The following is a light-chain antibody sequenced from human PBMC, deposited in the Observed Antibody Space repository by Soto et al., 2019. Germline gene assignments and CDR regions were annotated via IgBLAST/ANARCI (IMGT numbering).Light chain of an antibody. CDR1: QSISIW. Sequence: DMQLTQSPYTLSGSVGDRVTITCRASQSISIWLAWYQQKPGKAPELRIYMASSLESGVPSRFSGSGSGTEFTLTISSLQPDDFATDYCQQYNSYAATFGQGTKVDI. J-gene: IGKJ1*01. V-gene: IGKV1-5*03. CDR3: QQYNSYAAT. CDR2: MAS.